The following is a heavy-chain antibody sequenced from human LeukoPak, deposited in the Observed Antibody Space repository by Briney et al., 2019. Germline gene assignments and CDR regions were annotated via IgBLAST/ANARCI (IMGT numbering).Heavy chain of an antibody. V-gene: IGHV3-21*01. CDR3: AELGITMIGGV. D-gene: IGHD3-10*02. Sequence: GGSLRLFCAASGFTFTNYAMSWVRQARGKGLEWVSSISSSSSYIYYADSVKGRFTIYRDNAKNSLFLQMNSLRAEDTAVYYCAELGITMIGGVWGKGTTVTISS. J-gene: IGHJ6*04. CDR2: ISSSSSYI. CDR1: GFTFTNYA.